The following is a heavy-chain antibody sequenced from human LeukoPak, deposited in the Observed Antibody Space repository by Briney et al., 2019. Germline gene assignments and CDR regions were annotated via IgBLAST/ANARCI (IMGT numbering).Heavy chain of an antibody. Sequence: PGGSLRLSCAASGFTFSIYAMSWVRQAPGKGLEWVSAISGSGGTAYYADSVKGRFTISRDNSKNTPYLQMNSLRAEDTAVYYCAKLSDSSTYPPNDYWGQGTLVTVSS. D-gene: IGHD3-22*01. V-gene: IGHV3-23*01. CDR2: ISGSGGTA. CDR1: GFTFSIYA. J-gene: IGHJ4*02. CDR3: AKLSDSSTYPPNDY.